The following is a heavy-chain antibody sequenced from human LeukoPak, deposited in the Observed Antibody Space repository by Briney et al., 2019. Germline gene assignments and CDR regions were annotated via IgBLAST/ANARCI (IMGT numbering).Heavy chain of an antibody. D-gene: IGHD3-22*01. J-gene: IGHJ4*02. V-gene: IGHV3-13*01. CDR1: GFTFGTYD. Sequence: GGSLRLSCAASGFTFGTYDMHWVRQATGKGLEWVSGIDTAGDTYYPGSVKGRFTISRDNSKNTLYLQMNSLRAEDTAVYYCAKGLHISGLGVPYWGQGTLVTVSS. CDR2: IDTAGDT. CDR3: AKGLHISGLGVPY.